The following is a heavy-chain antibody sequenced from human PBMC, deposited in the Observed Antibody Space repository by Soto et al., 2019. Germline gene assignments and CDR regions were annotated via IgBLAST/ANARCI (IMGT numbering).Heavy chain of an antibody. CDR3: GKGDNLRHNTDYAWDP. V-gene: IGHV6-1*01. J-gene: IGHJ5*02. CDR2: TYFRSKWYN. CDR1: GDSVSSNTAS. Sequence: SQTLSLTCVISGDSVSSNTASWNWIRQSLSRGLEWLGRTYFRSKWYNDYAVSVKSRIIINPDTSNNQFSLQLNTGYPEATAVYSCGKGDNLRHNTDYAWDPWRQGIMVSVS. D-gene: IGHD4-17*01.